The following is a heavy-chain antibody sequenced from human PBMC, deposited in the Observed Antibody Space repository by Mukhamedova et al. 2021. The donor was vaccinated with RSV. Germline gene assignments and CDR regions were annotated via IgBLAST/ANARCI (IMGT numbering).Heavy chain of an antibody. V-gene: IGHV4-61*02. CDR3: ARGMSPVTTWVWFDP. J-gene: IGHJ5*02. Sequence: GKEPEWIGRIYTGWSTNYNPSLESRVTISVDPSKNQFSLKLRSVTAADTAIYYCARGMSPVTTWVWFDPWGPGIPVPVSS. D-gene: IGHD4-17*01. CDR2: IYTGWST.